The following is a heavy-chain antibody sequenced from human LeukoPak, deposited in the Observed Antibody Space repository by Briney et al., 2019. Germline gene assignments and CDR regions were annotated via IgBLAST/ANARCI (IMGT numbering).Heavy chain of an antibody. Sequence: SETLSLTCTVSGGSISSYYRSWIRQPPGKGLEWIGYIYYSGSTNYNPSLKSRVTISVDTSKNQFSLKLSSVTAADTAVYYCARGIAARPIYYYYYYMDVWGKGTTVTVSS. CDR2: IYYSGST. CDR3: ARGIAARPIYYYYYYMDV. V-gene: IGHV4-59*01. D-gene: IGHD6-6*01. CDR1: GGSISSYY. J-gene: IGHJ6*03.